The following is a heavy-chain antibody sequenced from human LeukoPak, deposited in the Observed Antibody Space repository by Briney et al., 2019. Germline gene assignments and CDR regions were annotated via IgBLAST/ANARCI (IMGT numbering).Heavy chain of an antibody. CDR1: GYTFTSYG. V-gene: IGHV1-18*01. J-gene: IGHJ3*02. D-gene: IGHD3-22*01. Sequence: ASVKVSCKASGYTFTSYGISWVRQAPGQGLEWMGWTSAYNANTKYAQNLQGRVTMTTDTSTSTAYMELRSLRSDDTAVYYCARAMYYYDSSGYYGAKGAFDIWGQGTMVTVSS. CDR3: ARAMYYYDSSGYYGAKGAFDI. CDR2: TSAYNANT.